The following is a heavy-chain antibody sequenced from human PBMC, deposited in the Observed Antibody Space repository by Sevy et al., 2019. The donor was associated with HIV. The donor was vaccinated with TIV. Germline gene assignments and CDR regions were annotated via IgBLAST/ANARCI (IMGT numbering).Heavy chain of an antibody. Sequence: GGSLRLSCAASGFTFSDYYMSWIRQAPGKGLEWVSYISSGTSYTNYADSVKGRVTISRDNAKNSLYLQMNSLRADDTAVYYCVRDRRNYSGHHFDFWGQGTVVTVSS. CDR3: VRDRRNYSGHHFDF. V-gene: IGHV3-11*06. CDR2: ISSGTSYT. D-gene: IGHD1-7*01. J-gene: IGHJ4*02. CDR1: GFTFSDYY.